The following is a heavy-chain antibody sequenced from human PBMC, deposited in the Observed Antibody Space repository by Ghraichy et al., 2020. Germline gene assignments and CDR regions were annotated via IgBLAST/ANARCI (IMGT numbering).Heavy chain of an antibody. J-gene: IGHJ6*02. CDR2: ISYDGRKK. CDR1: GFTFSNFG. D-gene: IGHD6-19*01. V-gene: IGHV3-30*18. Sequence: GGSLRLSCAASGFTFSNFGMHWVRQAPGKGLEWVALISYDGRKKYYVDSVKGRFTISRDNSKNTLYLQMNSLRPEDTAIYYCAKDSSGWYASLSYFYYGMDVWGQGTTVTVSS. CDR3: AKDSSGWYASLSYFYYGMDV.